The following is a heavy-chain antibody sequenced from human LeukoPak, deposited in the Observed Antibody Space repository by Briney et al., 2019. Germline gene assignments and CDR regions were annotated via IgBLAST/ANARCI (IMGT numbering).Heavy chain of an antibody. J-gene: IGHJ5*01. CDR3: AKEPREYCSSTSCPNWFDS. V-gene: IGHV3-23*01. CDR2: ISASGGTT. D-gene: IGHD2-2*01. Sequence: PGGSLRLSCAASGFTFNNYAMSWVRQAPGKGLEWVSAISASGGTTYYADSVKGRFTISRDNSENTLFLQMNSLRAEDTAVYYCAKEPREYCSSTSCPNWFDSWGQGTLVTVS. CDR1: GFTFNNYA.